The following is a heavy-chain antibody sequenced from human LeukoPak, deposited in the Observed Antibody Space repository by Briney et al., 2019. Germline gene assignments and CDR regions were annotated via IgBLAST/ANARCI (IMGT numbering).Heavy chain of an antibody. V-gene: IGHV3-11*05. D-gene: IGHD6-13*01. CDR3: ARDEQLVHGYFQH. Sequence: GGSLRLSCAASGFTFSDNYMSWIRQAPGKGLEWVSYISSGSTYTNYADSVKGRFTISRDNAKKSLYLQMNSLRAEDTAVYYCARDEQLVHGYFQHWGQGTLVTVSS. CDR1: GFTFSDNY. CDR2: ISSGSTYT. J-gene: IGHJ1*01.